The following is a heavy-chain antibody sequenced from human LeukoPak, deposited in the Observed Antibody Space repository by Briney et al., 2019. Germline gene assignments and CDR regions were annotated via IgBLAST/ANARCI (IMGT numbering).Heavy chain of an antibody. CDR3: ARDPGGGNFDY. Sequence: PSETLSLTCTVSGYSISSGYYWDWIRQPPGKGLEWIGGIYHSGSTYYNPSLKSRVTISVDTSKNQFSLKLSSVTAADTAVYYCARDPGGGNFDYWGQGTLVTVSS. V-gene: IGHV4-38-2*02. D-gene: IGHD2-15*01. J-gene: IGHJ4*02. CDR2: IYHSGST. CDR1: GYSISSGYY.